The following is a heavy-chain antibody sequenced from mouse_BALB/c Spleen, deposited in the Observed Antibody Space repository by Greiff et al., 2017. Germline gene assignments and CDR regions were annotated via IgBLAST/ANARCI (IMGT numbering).Heavy chain of an antibody. V-gene: IGHV3-6*02. J-gene: IGHJ3*01. CDR3: ARDHGSQAWFAY. D-gene: IGHD1-1*01. CDR2: ISYDGSN. CDR1: GYSITSGYY. Sequence: EVQLVESGPGLVKPSQSLSLTCSVTGYSITSGYYWNWIRQFPGNKLEWMGYISYDGSNNYNPSLKNRISITRDTSKNQFFLKLNSVTTEDTATYYCARDHGSQAWFAYWGQGTLVTVSA.